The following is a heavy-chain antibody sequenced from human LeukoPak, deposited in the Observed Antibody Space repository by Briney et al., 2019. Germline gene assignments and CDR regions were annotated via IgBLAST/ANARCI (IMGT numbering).Heavy chain of an antibody. CDR1: GFTFGKYW. J-gene: IGHJ4*02. V-gene: IGHV3-7*03. CDR2: IKLDGSEK. Sequence: GGSLRLSCVASGFTFGKYWMSWVRQAPGKGLEWVANIKLDGSEKNYVDSVKGRFTISRDNIKNSLYLQMNSLRVEDTAVFYCARDQYDTWSRRGNFDSWGQGTLVIVSS. D-gene: IGHD3-3*01. CDR3: ARDQYDTWSRRGNFDS.